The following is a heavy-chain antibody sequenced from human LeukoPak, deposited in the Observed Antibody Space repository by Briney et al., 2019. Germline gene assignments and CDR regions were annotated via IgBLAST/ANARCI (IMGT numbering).Heavy chain of an antibody. CDR1: GFTFSNYA. CDR3: AKGSSDGRPYYFDY. J-gene: IGHJ4*02. CDR2: ISDGGGST. D-gene: IGHD5-24*01. Sequence: GGSLRLSCAASGFTFSNYAMSWVRQAPGKGLEWFSAISDGGGSTYHADSVKGRLTISRDNSKNTLFLQMNSLRGEDTAVYYCAKGSSDGRPYYFDYWGQGTLVTVSS. V-gene: IGHV3-23*01.